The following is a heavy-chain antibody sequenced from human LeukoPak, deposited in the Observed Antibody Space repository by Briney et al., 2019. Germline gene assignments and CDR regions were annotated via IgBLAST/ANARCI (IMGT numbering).Heavy chain of an antibody. CDR2: VYHTGNA. CDR1: GYSIRHGYY. J-gene: IGHJ5*02. CDR3: ARWVSSNRNWFDP. Sequence: TSETLSLTCAVSGYSIRHGYYWGWVRQPPGKGLEWIGVVYHTGNAYYNPSLKSRVTTSVDTSNNQFSLRGTSVTAADTAVYYCARWVSSNRNWFDPWGQGTLVIVSS. D-gene: IGHD6-13*01. V-gene: IGHV4-38-2*01.